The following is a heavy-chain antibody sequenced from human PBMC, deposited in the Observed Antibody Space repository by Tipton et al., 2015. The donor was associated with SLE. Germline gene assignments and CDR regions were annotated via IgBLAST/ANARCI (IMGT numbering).Heavy chain of an antibody. V-gene: IGHV4-59*11. Sequence: LRLSCTVSGGSISSHYWSWIRQPPGKGLEWIGDIYFTGSTNYNPPLKSRVTISVDMSKNQFSLKLTSVTAADTAVYYCARGGGSPSYWGQGTLVTVSS. J-gene: IGHJ4*02. D-gene: IGHD2-15*01. CDR3: ARGGGSPSY. CDR2: IYFTGST. CDR1: GGSISSHY.